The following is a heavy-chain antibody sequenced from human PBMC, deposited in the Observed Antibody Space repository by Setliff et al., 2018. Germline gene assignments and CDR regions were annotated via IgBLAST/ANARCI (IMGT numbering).Heavy chain of an antibody. CDR2: ISSSGSTI. V-gene: IGHV3-48*01. CDR3: ARDRYCSSASCYATQYNWFDP. J-gene: IGHJ5*02. Sequence: PGGSLRLSCAASGFTFSSYNMNWVRQAPGKGLEWVSYISSSGSTIYYADSVKGRFTISRDNAKNSLYLQTNSLRAEDTAVYYCARDRYCSSASCYATQYNWFDPWGQGTLVTVSS. CDR1: GFTFSSYN. D-gene: IGHD2-2*01.